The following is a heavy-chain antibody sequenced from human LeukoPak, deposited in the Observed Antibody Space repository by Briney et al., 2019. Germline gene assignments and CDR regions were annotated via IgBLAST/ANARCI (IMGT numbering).Heavy chain of an antibody. Sequence: ASVKVSCKASGYTFTSYDINWVRQATGQGLEWMGWMNPNSGNTGYAQKFQGRVTMTRNTSIITAYMELSSLRSAATAVYYCARGRLYDILTGYYDDAFDIWGQGTMVTVSS. CDR1: GYTFTSYD. D-gene: IGHD3-9*01. CDR3: ARGRLYDILTGYYDDAFDI. J-gene: IGHJ3*02. V-gene: IGHV1-8*01. CDR2: MNPNSGNT.